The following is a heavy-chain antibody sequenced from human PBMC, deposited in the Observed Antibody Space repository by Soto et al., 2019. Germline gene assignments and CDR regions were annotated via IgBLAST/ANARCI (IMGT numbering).Heavy chain of an antibody. CDR2: ISVDYGQT. D-gene: IGHD1-26*01. Sequence: QVQLVQSGAEVKKPGASVKVSCKASGYTFSNYDIIWVRQAPGQGLEWMGWISVDYGQTKYAQTVQGRVSVTIDTSTSTAYMELRSLRSDDAAVYFCGRGIGGSHYVDYWGQGTLVTVSS. CDR3: GRGIGGSHYVDY. CDR1: GYTFSNYD. J-gene: IGHJ4*02. V-gene: IGHV1-18*01.